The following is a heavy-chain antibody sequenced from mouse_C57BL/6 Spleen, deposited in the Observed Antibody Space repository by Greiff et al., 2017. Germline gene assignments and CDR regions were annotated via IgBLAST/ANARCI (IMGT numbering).Heavy chain of an antibody. CDR2: IYPGDGDT. D-gene: IGHD1-1*02. J-gene: IGHJ4*01. CDR3: ARFLYGSYSMDF. Sequence: QVQLQQSGPELVKPGASVKISCKASGYAFSSYWMNWVKQRPGKGLEWIGRIYPGDGDTNYNGKFKGKATLTADKSSSTAYMQLSSLTSEDSAVYFCARFLYGSYSMDFWGQGTSVTVSS. CDR1: GYAFSSYW. V-gene: IGHV1-82*01.